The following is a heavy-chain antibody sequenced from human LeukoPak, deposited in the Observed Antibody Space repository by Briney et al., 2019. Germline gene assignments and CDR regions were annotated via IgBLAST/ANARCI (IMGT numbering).Heavy chain of an antibody. Sequence: GASVKVSCKASGYTFTSYYMHWVRQAPGQGLEWMGIINPSGGSTSYAQKFQGRVTMTRDTSTSTVYMELRSLRSDDTAVYYCARDVSITHYYDSSGSLADYWGQGTLVTVSS. D-gene: IGHD3-22*01. J-gene: IGHJ4*02. CDR2: INPSGGST. CDR1: GYTFTSYY. V-gene: IGHV1-46*01. CDR3: ARDVSITHYYDSSGSLADY.